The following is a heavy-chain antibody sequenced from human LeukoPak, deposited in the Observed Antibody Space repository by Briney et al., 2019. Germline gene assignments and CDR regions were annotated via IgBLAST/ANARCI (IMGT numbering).Heavy chain of an antibody. J-gene: IGHJ6*02. CDR1: GFTFSTYW. CDR3: TRNPGMDV. V-gene: IGHV3-74*01. Sequence: PGGSLRLSCAASGFTFSTYWMHWVRQAPGKGLVWVSRINGGGSSSTYADSVKGRFTISRDNAKNTLYLQMNSLRTEDTAVYYCTRNPGMDVWGQGTTVTVSS. CDR2: INGGGSSS.